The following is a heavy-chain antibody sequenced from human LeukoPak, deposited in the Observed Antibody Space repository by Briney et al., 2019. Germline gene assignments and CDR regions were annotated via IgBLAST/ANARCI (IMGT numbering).Heavy chain of an antibody. D-gene: IGHD1-20*01. J-gene: IGHJ6*03. CDR3: ARDHNWNDPYYYYYMDV. V-gene: IGHV4-30-4*08. CDR1: SGSISSGGYY. CDR2: IYYSGST. Sequence: SQTLSLTCTVSSGSISSGGYYWSWIRQPPGKGLEWIGYIYYSGSTYYNPSLKSRFTISVDTSKNQFSLKLSSVTAADTAVYYCARDHNWNDPYYYYYMDVWGKGTTVTVSS.